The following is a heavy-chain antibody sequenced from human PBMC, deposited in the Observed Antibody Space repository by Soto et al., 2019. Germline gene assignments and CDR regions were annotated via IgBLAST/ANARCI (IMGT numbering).Heavy chain of an antibody. J-gene: IGHJ4*02. CDR1: GFTFSSYA. V-gene: IGHV3-64*01. Sequence: GGSLRLSCAASGFTFSSYAMHWVRQAPGKGLEYVSAISSNGGSTYYANSVKGRFTISRDNSKNTLYLQMGSLRAEDMAVYYCARGGAGYYYDSSGYYYDYWGQGT. D-gene: IGHD3-22*01. CDR2: ISSNGGST. CDR3: ARGGAGYYYDSSGYYYDY.